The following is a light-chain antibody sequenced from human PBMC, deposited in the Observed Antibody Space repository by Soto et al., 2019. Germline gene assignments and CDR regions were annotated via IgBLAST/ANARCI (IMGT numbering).Light chain of an antibody. CDR1: SSDGDY. CDR3: SSYTAASSLDVV. V-gene: IGLV2-14*03. Sequence: QSALTQPASVSGSPGQSITISCTGTSSDGDYVSWYQQHPGKAPNLIISDVTNRPSGVSNRFSGSKSDYTASLTISGLQAEDEADYYCSSYTAASSLDVVFGGGTKLTVL. CDR2: DVT. J-gene: IGLJ2*01.